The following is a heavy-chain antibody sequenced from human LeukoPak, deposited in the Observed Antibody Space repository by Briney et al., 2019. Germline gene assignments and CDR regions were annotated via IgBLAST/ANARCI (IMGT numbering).Heavy chain of an antibody. CDR1: GGSFSGGHY. CDR3: ERAGYYGSYDGFDI. CDR2: TNPSRRI. V-gene: IGHV4-34*01. J-gene: IGHJ3*02. Sequence: KPSEALSLTCAVYGGSFSGGHYCNWIRQSPGKGLEWIGETNPSRRINYNPSLKSRVTISVDVRMNQFSLKLNSVTAADTAIYYCERAGYYGSYDGFDIWGQGPLVTVSS. D-gene: IGHD2-15*01.